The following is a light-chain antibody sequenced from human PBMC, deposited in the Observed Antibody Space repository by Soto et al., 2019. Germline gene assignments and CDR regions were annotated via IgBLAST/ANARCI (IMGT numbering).Light chain of an antibody. Sequence: QSVLPQPPSASGTPGPGVTISCSGSSSNIETNTVDWYQHLPGTAPKVLIFNNNQRPSGVPDRFSGSKSGTSASLAISGLQSEDEADYYCAVWDDSLSGMVFGGGTKLTVL. V-gene: IGLV1-44*01. CDR1: SSNIETNT. CDR3: AVWDDSLSGMV. CDR2: NNN. J-gene: IGLJ2*01.